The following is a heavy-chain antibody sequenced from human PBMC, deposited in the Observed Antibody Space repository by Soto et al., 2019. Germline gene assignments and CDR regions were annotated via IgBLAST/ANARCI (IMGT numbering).Heavy chain of an antibody. D-gene: IGHD3-16*02. J-gene: IGHJ4*02. Sequence: GGSLRLSCAASGFTFSSYWMHWVRQAPGKGLVWVSRINSDGSSTSYADSVKGRFTISRDNAKNTLYLQMNSLRAEDTAVYYCAREQVDYVWGSYRFFFDYWGQGTLVTVSS. CDR3: AREQVDYVWGSYRFFFDY. CDR1: GFTFSSYW. V-gene: IGHV3-74*01. CDR2: INSDGSST.